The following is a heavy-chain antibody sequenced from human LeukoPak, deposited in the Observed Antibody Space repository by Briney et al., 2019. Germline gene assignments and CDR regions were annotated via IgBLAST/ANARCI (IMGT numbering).Heavy chain of an antibody. J-gene: IGHJ5*02. Sequence: RSLRLSCAASGFTFDDYAMHWVRQAPGKGLEWVSGISWNSGSIGYADSVKGRFTISRDNAKNSLYLQMNSLRAEDTAVYYCARSYSSGYPKWFDPWGQGTLVTVSS. V-gene: IGHV3-9*01. CDR2: ISWNSGSI. D-gene: IGHD3-22*01. CDR1: GFTFDDYA. CDR3: ARSYSSGYPKWFDP.